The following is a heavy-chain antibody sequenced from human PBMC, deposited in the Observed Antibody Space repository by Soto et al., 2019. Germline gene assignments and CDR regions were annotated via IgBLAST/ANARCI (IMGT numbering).Heavy chain of an antibody. Sequence: ASVKVSCKASGYTFTSYDINWVRQATGQRLEWMGWINAGNGNTKYSQKFQGRVTITRDTSASTAYMELSSLRSEDTAVYYCARSPYGDYFFDWFDPWGQGTLVTVSS. V-gene: IGHV1-3*01. CDR1: GYTFTSYD. J-gene: IGHJ5*02. D-gene: IGHD4-17*01. CDR3: ARSPYGDYFFDWFDP. CDR2: INAGNGNT.